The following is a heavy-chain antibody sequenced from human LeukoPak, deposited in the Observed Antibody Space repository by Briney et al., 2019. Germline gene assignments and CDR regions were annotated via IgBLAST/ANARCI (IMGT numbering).Heavy chain of an antibody. Sequence: SETLSLTCAVYGGSFSGYYWSWIRQPPGKGLEWIGEINHSGSTNYNPSLKSRVTISVDTSKNQFSLKLSSVTAADTAVYYCARFSSGRFYWGQGTLVTVSS. V-gene: IGHV4-34*01. CDR1: GGSFSGYY. D-gene: IGHD3-22*01. J-gene: IGHJ4*02. CDR2: INHSGST. CDR3: ARFSSGRFY.